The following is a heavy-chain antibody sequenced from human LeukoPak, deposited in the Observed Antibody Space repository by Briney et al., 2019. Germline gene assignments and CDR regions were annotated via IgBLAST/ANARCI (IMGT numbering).Heavy chain of an antibody. CDR2: IYYSGST. Sequence: SETLSLTCTVSGGSISSYYWSWIRQPPGKGLEWIGHIYYSGSTNYSPSLKSRVTISVDTSKNQFSLKLSSVTAADTAVYYCARLVDYFGSGAYADYWGQGTLVTVSS. J-gene: IGHJ4*02. D-gene: IGHD3-10*01. CDR3: ARLVDYFGSGAYADY. V-gene: IGHV4-59*12. CDR1: GGSISSYY.